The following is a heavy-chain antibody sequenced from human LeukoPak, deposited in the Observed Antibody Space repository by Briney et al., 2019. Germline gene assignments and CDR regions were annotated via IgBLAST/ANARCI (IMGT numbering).Heavy chain of an antibody. Sequence: PGGSLRLSCAASGFTFSSYSMNWVRQAPGKGLEWVANIKQDGSEKYYVDSVKGRFTISRDNAKNSLYLQMNSLRAEDTAVYYCAKNWFDPWGQGTLVTVSS. CDR3: AKNWFDP. V-gene: IGHV3-7*01. CDR2: IKQDGSEK. J-gene: IGHJ5*02. CDR1: GFTFSSYS.